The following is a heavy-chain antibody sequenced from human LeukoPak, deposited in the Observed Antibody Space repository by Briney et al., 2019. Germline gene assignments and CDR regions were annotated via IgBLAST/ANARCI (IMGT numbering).Heavy chain of an antibody. V-gene: IGHV3-23*01. J-gene: IGHJ4*02. CDR3: AKGTSGSYSNYFDY. Sequence: GGSLRLSCAASGFTFSSYAMSWVRQAPGKGLEWVSAISGSGGSTYYADSVKGRFTISRNNSKNTLYLQMNSLRAEDTAVYYCAKGTSGSYSNYFDYWGQGTLVTVSS. CDR1: GFTFSSYA. D-gene: IGHD1-26*01. CDR2: ISGSGGST.